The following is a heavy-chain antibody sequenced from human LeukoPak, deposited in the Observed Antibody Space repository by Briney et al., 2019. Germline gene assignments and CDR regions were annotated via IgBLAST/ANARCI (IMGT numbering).Heavy chain of an antibody. CDR1: GFTFSSYE. Sequence: GGSLRLSCAASGFTFSSYEMNWVRQAPGKGLEWVSYISSSGSTIYYADSVKGRFTISRDNAKNSLYLQMNSLRAEDTAVYYCARDLRDYYGSGPINWFDPWGQGTLVTVSS. CDR2: ISSSGSTI. V-gene: IGHV3-48*03. J-gene: IGHJ5*02. CDR3: ARDLRDYYGSGPINWFDP. D-gene: IGHD3-10*01.